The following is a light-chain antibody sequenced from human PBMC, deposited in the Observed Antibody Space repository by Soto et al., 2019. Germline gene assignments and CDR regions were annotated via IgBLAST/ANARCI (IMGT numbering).Light chain of an antibody. CDR3: QQSYSTTWT. Sequence: IQLTQSASSLSASLGDRVTITWRASQGISSYLAWYQQKPGKAPKLLIYAASTLQSGVPSRFSGSGYETDFTLTISSLQTEDFATYSCQQSYSTTWTFGQGTKVDIK. CDR2: AAS. V-gene: IGKV1-39*01. CDR1: QGISSY. J-gene: IGKJ1*01.